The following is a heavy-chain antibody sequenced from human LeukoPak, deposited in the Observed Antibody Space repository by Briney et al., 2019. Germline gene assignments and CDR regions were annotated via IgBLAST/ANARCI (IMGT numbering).Heavy chain of an antibody. CDR1: GGSISSYY. D-gene: IGHD3-22*01. CDR2: IYYSGST. V-gene: IGHV4-59*01. CDR3: ARGLYDSSGENAFDI. Sequence: SETLSLTCTVSGGSISSYYWSWIRQPPGKGLEWIGYIYYSGSTNYNPSLKSRVTISVDTSKNQFSLELSSVTAADTAVYYCARGLYDSSGENAFDIWGQGAMVTVSS. J-gene: IGHJ3*02.